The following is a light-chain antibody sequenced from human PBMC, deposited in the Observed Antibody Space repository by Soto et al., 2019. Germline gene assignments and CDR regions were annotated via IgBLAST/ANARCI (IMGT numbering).Light chain of an antibody. V-gene: IGKV1-5*03. J-gene: IGKJ5*01. CDR2: KAS. Sequence: DIQMTPSPSTLSASVGDRVSINCRASQSISAWLAWYQQKPGKAPKLLIYKASTLEGEVPSRSSGSRSETDFTLTISRLQPQDLATYYGQQLNSYPRVTFGQGTRLELK. CDR1: QSISAW. CDR3: QQLNSYPRVT.